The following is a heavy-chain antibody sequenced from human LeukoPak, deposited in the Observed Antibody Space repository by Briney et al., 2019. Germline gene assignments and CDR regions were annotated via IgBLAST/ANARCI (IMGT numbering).Heavy chain of an antibody. CDR2: IRYDGSNK. D-gene: IGHD5-18*01. Sequence: PGGSLRLSCAASGFTFSSYEMNWVRQAPGKGLEWVAFIRYDGSNKYYADSVKGRFTISRDNSKNTLYLQMNSLRAEDTAVYYCAKDRMDTAMVTDYWGQGTLVTVSS. CDR3: AKDRMDTAMVTDY. CDR1: GFTFSSYE. V-gene: IGHV3-30*02. J-gene: IGHJ4*02.